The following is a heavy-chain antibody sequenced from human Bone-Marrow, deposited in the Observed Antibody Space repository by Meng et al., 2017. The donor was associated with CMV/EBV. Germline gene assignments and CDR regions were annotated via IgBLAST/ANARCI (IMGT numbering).Heavy chain of an antibody. CDR2: IYHSGST. J-gene: IGHJ6*02. Sequence: SETLSLTCAVSGGSISSSNWWSWVRQPPGKGLEWIGEIYHSGSTNYNPSLKSRVTISVDKSKNQFSLKLSPVTAADTAVYYCAREDVGYSSSWGYGMDVWGQGTTVSVSS. CDR1: GGSISSSNW. CDR3: AREDVGYSSSWGYGMDV. V-gene: IGHV4-4*02. D-gene: IGHD6-13*01.